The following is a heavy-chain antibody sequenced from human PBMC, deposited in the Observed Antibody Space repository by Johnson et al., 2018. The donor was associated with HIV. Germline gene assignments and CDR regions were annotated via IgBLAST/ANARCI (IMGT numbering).Heavy chain of an antibody. V-gene: IGHV3-66*02. D-gene: IGHD6-25*01. CDR1: RFTFSNYW. CDR2: FYSGGDM. Sequence: VQLVESGGGLVQPGGSLRLSCAASRFTFSNYWMSWVRQAPGKGLEWVSVFYSGGDMYYADSVQGRFTISRDDSKDTLYLQMDSLRAEDSALYYCARGRKDIGAADGLDNDAFDMWGQGTLVTVSS. CDR3: ARGRKDIGAADGLDNDAFDM. J-gene: IGHJ3*02.